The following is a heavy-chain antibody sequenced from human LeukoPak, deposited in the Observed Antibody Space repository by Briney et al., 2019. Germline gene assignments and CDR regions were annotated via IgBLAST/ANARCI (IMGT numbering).Heavy chain of an antibody. CDR2: IYYSGSA. Sequence: SETLSLTCTVSGGSISSGGYYWSWIRQHPGKGLEWIGYIYYSGSANYNPSLKSRVTISVDTSKNQFPLKLSSVTAADTAIYYCARGPPTVVTPYWYFDLWGRGTLVTVSS. CDR3: ARGPPTVVTPYWYFDL. V-gene: IGHV4-61*08. D-gene: IGHD4-23*01. CDR1: GGSISSGGYY. J-gene: IGHJ2*01.